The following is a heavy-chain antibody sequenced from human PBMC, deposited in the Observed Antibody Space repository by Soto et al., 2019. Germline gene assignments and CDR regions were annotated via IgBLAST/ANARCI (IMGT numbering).Heavy chain of an antibody. J-gene: IGHJ6*02. D-gene: IGHD3-3*01. Sequence: QVQLVESGGGVVQPGRSLRLSCAASGFSFSNYGMHWVRQAPGMGLEWVAVIWYDGSNRYYRDSVKGRFTISRDNSKNTLDLQMNSLRAEDTAVYYCARDEIRSSSMDVWGQGTTVTVSS. CDR1: GFSFSNYG. CDR3: ARDEIRSSSMDV. V-gene: IGHV3-33*01. CDR2: IWYDGSNR.